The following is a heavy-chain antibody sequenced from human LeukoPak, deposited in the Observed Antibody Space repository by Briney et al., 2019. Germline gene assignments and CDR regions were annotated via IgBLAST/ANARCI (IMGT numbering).Heavy chain of an antibody. J-gene: IGHJ4*02. D-gene: IGHD5-24*01. V-gene: IGHV1-69*04. CDR3: AREMATIRQFDY. Sequence: ASLKVSCKASGGTFSSYAISWVRQAPGQGLEWMGRIIPILGIANYAQKFQGRVTITADKSTSTAYMELSSLRSEDTAVYYCAREMATIRQFDYWGQGTLVTVSS. CDR1: GGTFSSYA. CDR2: IIPILGIA.